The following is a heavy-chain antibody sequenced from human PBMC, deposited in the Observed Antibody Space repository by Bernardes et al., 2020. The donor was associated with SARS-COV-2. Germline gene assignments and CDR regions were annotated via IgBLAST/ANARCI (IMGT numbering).Heavy chain of an antibody. J-gene: IGHJ6*02. V-gene: IGHV3-53*01. CDR2: IYASGKT. Sequence: SVRLSFAASGLTVTTTYMSWVRQAPGKGLEWVSIIYASGKTFHASSVKGRFAISTDYSKNTLYLQMNSLRTEDTAVYYCAASNSNVPTGYYYYYYGMDFWGQGTTVIVSS. D-gene: IGHD5-18*01. CDR3: AASNSNVPTGYYYYYYGMDF. CDR1: GLTVTTTY.